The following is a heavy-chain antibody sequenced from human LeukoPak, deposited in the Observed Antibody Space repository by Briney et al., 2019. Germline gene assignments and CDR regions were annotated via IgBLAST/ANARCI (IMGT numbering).Heavy chain of an antibody. CDR2: INHSGST. V-gene: IGHV4-34*01. CDR1: GGSFGGSTGNY. J-gene: IGHJ6*03. D-gene: IGHD3-3*01. Sequence: SETLSLTRSVYGGSFGGSTGNYWSWNRPPPGKGLEWMGEINHSGSTNYNPSLKNRVTIAVDTSKNQFSLKVTSSTAADTVLYYCARGRTCDFPTPCSYIDVWGSGTTVTVSS. CDR3: ARGRTCDFPTPCSYIDV.